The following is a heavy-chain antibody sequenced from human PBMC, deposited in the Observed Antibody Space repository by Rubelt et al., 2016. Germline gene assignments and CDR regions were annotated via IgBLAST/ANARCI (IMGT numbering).Heavy chain of an antibody. J-gene: IGHJ4*02. CDR2: IYYSGST. D-gene: IGHD2-2*01. CDR3: ARHYLGYCSSTSCSINYFDY. Sequence: GWIRQPPGKGLEWIGSIYYSGSTYYNPSLKSRVTLSVDTSKNQFSLKLSSVTAADTAVYYCARHYLGYCSSTSCSINYFDYWGQGTLVTVSS. V-gene: IGHV4-39*01.